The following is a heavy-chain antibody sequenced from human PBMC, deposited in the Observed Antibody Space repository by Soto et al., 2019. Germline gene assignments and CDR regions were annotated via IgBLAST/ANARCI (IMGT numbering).Heavy chain of an antibody. CDR1: GFTFSNFD. V-gene: IGHV3-13*05. D-gene: IGHD2-2*02. CDR3: ARAYTGRLPRRADYYYAMDV. CDR2: IGAARDP. J-gene: IGHJ6*02. Sequence: VQLVESGGGLVQPGESLRLSCATSGFTFSNFDMHWVRQVPGKGLEWVSAIGAARDPYYLGSVKGRFTISRENAKTSVYLQMNDLRAGDAAVYYCARAYTGRLPRRADYYYAMDVWGQGTTVTVSS.